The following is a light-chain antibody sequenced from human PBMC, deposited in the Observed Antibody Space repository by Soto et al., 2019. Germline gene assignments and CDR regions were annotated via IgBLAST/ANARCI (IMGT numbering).Light chain of an antibody. CDR3: QRYNRPYT. V-gene: IGKV1-5*01. Sequence: DIQMTQSPSTLSASVGDRVTITCRASQSISSWLAWYQQKPGKAPKLLIYDASSLESGVPSRFSGSGSGTEFTLTICSLQPDDFATYYCQRYNRPYTFGQGTKLEIK. J-gene: IGKJ2*01. CDR1: QSISSW. CDR2: DAS.